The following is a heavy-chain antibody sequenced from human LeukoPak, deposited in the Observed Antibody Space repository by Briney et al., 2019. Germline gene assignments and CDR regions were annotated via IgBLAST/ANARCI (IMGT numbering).Heavy chain of an antibody. J-gene: IGHJ6*03. CDR1: GFTFSSYS. Sequence: GGSLRLSCAASGFTFSSYSMNWVRQAPGKGLEWVSSISSSSSYIYYADSVKGRFTNSRDNAKNSLYLQMNSLRAEDTAVYYCARVRSSPTLKYYYRDVWGKGTTVTVSS. CDR3: ARVRSSPTLKYYYRDV. CDR2: ISSSSSYI. V-gene: IGHV3-21*01. D-gene: IGHD6-19*01.